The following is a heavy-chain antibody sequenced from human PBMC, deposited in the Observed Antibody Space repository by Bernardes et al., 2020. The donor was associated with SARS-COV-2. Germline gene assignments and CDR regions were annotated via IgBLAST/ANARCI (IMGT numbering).Heavy chain of an antibody. D-gene: IGHD2-21*02. CDR3: ATGSPVVTPDWFDP. CDR1: GFSLSTSGVG. J-gene: IGHJ5*02. V-gene: IGHV2-5*02. Sequence: SGPTLVKPTQTLTLTCTFSGFSLSTSGVGVGWIRQPPGKALEWLALIYWDDDKRYSPSLKSRLTITKDTSKNQVVLTMTNMDPEDTAVYYCATGSPVVTPDWFDPWGQGTLVTVSS. CDR2: IYWDDDK.